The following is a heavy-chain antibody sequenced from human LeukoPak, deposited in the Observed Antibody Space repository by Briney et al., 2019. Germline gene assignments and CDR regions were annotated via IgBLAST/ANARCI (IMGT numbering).Heavy chain of an antibody. CDR3: AKKTLYYDSKD. V-gene: IGHV3-23*01. CDR2: ISGSGGST. Sequence: VGTLRLSCAASGFTFTSYVISWVRQAPGKGLEWVSAISGSGGSTYYADSVKGRFTISRENSKNTLYLQMNSLRAEDTAVYYCAKKTLYYDSKDWGQGTLVTVSS. CDR1: GFTFTSYV. D-gene: IGHD3-22*01. J-gene: IGHJ4*02.